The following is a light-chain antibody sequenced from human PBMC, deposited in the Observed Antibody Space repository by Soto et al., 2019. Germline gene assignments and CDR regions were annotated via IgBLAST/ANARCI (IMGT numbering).Light chain of an antibody. CDR3: QQSYSSPYT. CDR2: AAS. Sequence: DIQMTQSPSSLSASVGDRVTITCRASQSISSYLNWYQQKRGKAPKLLIYAASSLQSRVPSRFSGSGSGTDFTLTISSLQPEDFATYYCQQSYSSPYTFGQGNKLEIK. CDR1: QSISSY. J-gene: IGKJ2*01. V-gene: IGKV1-39*01.